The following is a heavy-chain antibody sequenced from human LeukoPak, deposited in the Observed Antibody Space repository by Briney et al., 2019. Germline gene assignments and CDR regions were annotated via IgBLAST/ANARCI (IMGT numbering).Heavy chain of an antibody. Sequence: PGGSLRLSCAASGFTVSSNYLSWVRQAPGKGLVWVSALYSGGHTFYADSVRGRFTISRDISKNTLYLQMNNLGAEDTALYYCVRGLSGVSSWYFDLWGRGTLISVSS. J-gene: IGHJ2*01. CDR2: LYSGGHT. CDR3: VRGLSGVSSWYFDL. CDR1: GFTVSSNY. D-gene: IGHD7-27*01. V-gene: IGHV3-53*01.